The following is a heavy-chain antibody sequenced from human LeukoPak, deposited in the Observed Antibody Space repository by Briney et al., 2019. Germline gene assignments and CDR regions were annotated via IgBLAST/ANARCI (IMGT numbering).Heavy chain of an antibody. CDR1: GFTFISYA. V-gene: IGHV3-23*01. J-gene: IGHJ4*02. CDR3: AKDYLFDYYGSGISWSPKRPYYFDY. CDR2: ISGSGGST. Sequence: GGSLRLSCAASGFTFISYAMSWVRQAPGKGLEWVSAISGSGGSTYYADSVKGRFTISRDNSKNTLYLQMNSLRAEDTAVYYCAKDYLFDYYGSGISWSPKRPYYFDYWGQGTLVTVSS. D-gene: IGHD3-10*01.